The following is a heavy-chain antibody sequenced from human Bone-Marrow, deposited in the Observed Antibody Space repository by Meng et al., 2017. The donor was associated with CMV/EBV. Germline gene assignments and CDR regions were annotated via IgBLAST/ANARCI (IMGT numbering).Heavy chain of an antibody. CDR2: ISYDGVNK. V-gene: IGHV3-30*03. CDR1: GFTFNNYG. J-gene: IGHJ4*02. D-gene: IGHD6-6*01. Sequence: GGSLRLSCAASGFTFNNYGMHWVRQAPGKGLEWVALISYDGVNKYYADSVKGRFTISRDNSKNTLYLQMNSLRAEDTAVYYCARGSTTPRRLIAARALDYWGQGTLVTVSS. CDR3: ARGSTTPRRLIAARALDY.